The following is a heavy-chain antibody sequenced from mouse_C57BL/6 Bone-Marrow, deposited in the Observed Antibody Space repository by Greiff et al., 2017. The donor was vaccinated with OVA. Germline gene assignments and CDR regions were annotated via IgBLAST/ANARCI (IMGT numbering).Heavy chain of an antibody. CDR3: ARNGRGYFDV. D-gene: IGHD1-1*01. V-gene: IGHV5-17*01. Sequence: EVKLMESGGGLVKPGGSLKLSCAASGFTFSDYGMHWVRQAPEKGLEWVAYISSGSSTIYYADTVKGRFTISRDNAKNTLFLQMTSLRSEDTAMDYCARNGRGYFDVWGTGTTVTVSS. CDR1: GFTFSDYG. CDR2: ISSGSSTI. J-gene: IGHJ1*03.